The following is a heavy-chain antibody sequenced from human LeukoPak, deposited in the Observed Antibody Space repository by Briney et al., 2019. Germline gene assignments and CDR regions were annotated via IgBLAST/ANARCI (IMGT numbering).Heavy chain of an antibody. Sequence: GGSLRLSCAASGFTFSNSWMHWVRQAPGKGLVWVSRINSDGSSTSYADSVKGRFTTSRDNAKNTLYLQMNSLRAEDTAVYYCARENIVAYYFDYWGQGALVTVSS. V-gene: IGHV3-74*01. CDR1: GFTFSNSW. CDR2: INSDGSST. J-gene: IGHJ4*02. CDR3: ARENIVAYYFDY. D-gene: IGHD5-12*01.